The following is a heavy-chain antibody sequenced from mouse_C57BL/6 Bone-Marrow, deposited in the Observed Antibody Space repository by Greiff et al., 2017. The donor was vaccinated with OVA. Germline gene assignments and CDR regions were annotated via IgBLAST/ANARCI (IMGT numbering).Heavy chain of an antibody. Sequence: EVKLQESGPGLVKPSQSLSLTCSVTVYSITSGYYWNWIRQFPGNKLEWMGYISYDGSNNYNPSLKNRISITRDTSKNQFFLKLNSVTTEDTATYYCARDLELFAYWGQGTLVTVSA. CDR2: ISYDGSN. D-gene: IGHD1-3*01. V-gene: IGHV3-6*01. J-gene: IGHJ3*01. CDR3: ARDLELFAY. CDR1: VYSITSGYY.